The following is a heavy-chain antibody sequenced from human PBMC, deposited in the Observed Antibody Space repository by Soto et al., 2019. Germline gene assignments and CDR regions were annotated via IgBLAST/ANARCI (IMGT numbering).Heavy chain of an antibody. Sequence: GGSLRLSCAASGFTFSSYGMHWVRQAPGKGLEWVAVISYDGSNKYYADSVKGRFTISRDNSKNTLYLQMNSLRAEDTAVYYCARYNDFWSGYYAVDYGMDDWGQGTTVTVSS. J-gene: IGHJ6*02. D-gene: IGHD3-3*01. V-gene: IGHV3-30*03. CDR1: GFTFSSYG. CDR3: ARYNDFWSGYYAVDYGMDD. CDR2: ISYDGSNK.